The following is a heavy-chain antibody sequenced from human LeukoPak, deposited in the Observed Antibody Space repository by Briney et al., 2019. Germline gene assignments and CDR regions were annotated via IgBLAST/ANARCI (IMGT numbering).Heavy chain of an antibody. D-gene: IGHD5/OR15-5a*01. J-gene: IGHJ4*02. CDR2: VNHRGMT. CDR3: ARDPTSEISVPHYFDD. CDR1: GGAFSGYH. V-gene: IGHV4-34*01. Sequence: SETLSPTCAVYGGAFSGYHWNWIRQAPGKGLGWIGEVNHRGMTNYNPSLKSRVIISADMSKNQFSLKLDSVTAADTAMYYCARDPTSEISVPHYFDDWGQGTLVTVSS.